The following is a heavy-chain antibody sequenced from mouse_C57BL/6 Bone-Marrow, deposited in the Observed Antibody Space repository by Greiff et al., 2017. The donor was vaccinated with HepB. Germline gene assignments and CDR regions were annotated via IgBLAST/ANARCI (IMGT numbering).Heavy chain of an antibody. CDR2: IYPRSGNT. J-gene: IGHJ4*01. CDR3: ARGLREAMDY. CDR1: GYTFTSYG. D-gene: IGHD2-4*01. Sequence: VQLQESGAELARPGASVKLSCKASGYTFTSYGISWVKQRTGQGLEWIGEIYPRSGNTYYNEKFKGKATLTADKSSSTAYTELRSLTSEDSAVYFCARGLREAMDYWGQGTSVTVSS. V-gene: IGHV1-81*01.